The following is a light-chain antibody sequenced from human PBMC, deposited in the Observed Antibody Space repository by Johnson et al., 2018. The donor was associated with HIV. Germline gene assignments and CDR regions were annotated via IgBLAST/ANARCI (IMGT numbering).Light chain of an antibody. CDR3: GTWDSSLSAHYV. CDR2: ENN. J-gene: IGLJ1*01. Sequence: QSMLTQPPSVSAAPGQMVTISCSGSSSNIGNNYVSWYQQLPGTAPKLLIYENNKRPSGIPDRFSGSKSGTSATLGISGLQTGYEADYYCGTWDSSLSAHYVFGTGTKITVL. V-gene: IGLV1-51*02. CDR1: SSNIGNNY.